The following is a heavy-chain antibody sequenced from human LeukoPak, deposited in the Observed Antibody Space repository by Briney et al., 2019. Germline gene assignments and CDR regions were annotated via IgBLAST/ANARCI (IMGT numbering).Heavy chain of an antibody. CDR2: INHSGST. CDR1: GGSFSGYY. V-gene: IGHV4-34*01. D-gene: IGHD2-21*01. J-gene: IGHJ4*02. CDR3: AREHDPNYFDY. Sequence: PSETLSLTCAVYGGSFSGYYWCWIRQPPGKGLEWIGEINHSGSTNYNLPLKSRFTITVDTSKNQFSLKLSAVTAAETAVDYCAREHDPNYFDYWGQGTLVTVSS.